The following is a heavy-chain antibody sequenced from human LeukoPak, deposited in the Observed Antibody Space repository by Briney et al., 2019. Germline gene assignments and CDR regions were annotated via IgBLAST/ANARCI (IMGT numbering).Heavy chain of an antibody. CDR2: INSNSGGT. CDR3: ARVNSSGLPCDAFDI. D-gene: IGHD6-19*01. Sequence: GASVKVSCKASGYTFTGYYIHWVRQAPGQGLEWMGWINSNSGGTKYAQNFQGRVTMTRDTSISTAYMELSRVRYDDTAVYYCARVNSSGLPCDAFDIWGQGTMVTVSS. CDR1: GYTFTGYY. V-gene: IGHV1-2*02. J-gene: IGHJ3*02.